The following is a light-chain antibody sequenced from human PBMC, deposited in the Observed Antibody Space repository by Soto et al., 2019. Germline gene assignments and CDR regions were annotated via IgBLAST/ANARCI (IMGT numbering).Light chain of an antibody. Sequence: EIVLTHSPATLSLSPWEIATLSCGASQSVSSYLAWYQQKPGQAPRLLIYDVSNRATGIPARFSGSGSGTDFTLTISSLEPEDFAVYYCQQRSNWPRFTFGPGTKVDIK. V-gene: IGKV3-11*01. CDR1: QSVSSY. J-gene: IGKJ3*01. CDR2: DVS. CDR3: QQRSNWPRFT.